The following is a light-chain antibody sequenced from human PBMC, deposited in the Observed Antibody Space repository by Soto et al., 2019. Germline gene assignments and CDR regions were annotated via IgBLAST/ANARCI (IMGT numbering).Light chain of an antibody. Sequence: EVVLTQSPATLSLSPGERATLSCRASQSVSSYLAWYQQKPGQAPRLLIYDASNRATGIPARFSGSGSGTDLTLNISSLEPEDFAVYYCQQRGNWPPITFGQGTRLE. J-gene: IGKJ5*01. CDR2: DAS. CDR1: QSVSSY. CDR3: QQRGNWPPIT. V-gene: IGKV3-11*01.